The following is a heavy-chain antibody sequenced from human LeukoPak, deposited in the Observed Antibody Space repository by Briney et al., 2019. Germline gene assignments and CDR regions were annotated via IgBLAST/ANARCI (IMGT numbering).Heavy chain of an antibody. CDR2: INPSGGST. CDR1: GYTFTSYY. CDR3: ARAGGQPHPGYSSSWYNWFDP. Sequence: SVKVSCKASGYTFTSYYMHGVRQAPGQDLEWMGIINPSGGSTSYAQKFQGRVTMTRDTSTSTVYMELSSLRSEDTAVYYCARAGGQPHPGYSSSWYNWFDPWGQGTLVTVSS. V-gene: IGHV1-46*01. J-gene: IGHJ5*02. D-gene: IGHD6-13*01.